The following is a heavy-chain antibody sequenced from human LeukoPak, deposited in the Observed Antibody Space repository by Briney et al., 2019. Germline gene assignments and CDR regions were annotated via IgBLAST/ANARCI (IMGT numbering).Heavy chain of an antibody. CDR3: ARRGGWLDGFDI. V-gene: IGHV3-48*02. D-gene: IGHD6-19*01. CDR1: GFTFSNFN. CDR2: ISRSSSTI. J-gene: IGHJ3*02. Sequence: GGSLRLSCAASGFTFSNFNMNWVRQAPGKGLEWVSYISRSSSTIYYADSVKGRFTISRDNAKNSLYLQMNSLRDEDTAVYYCARRGGWLDGFDIWGQGTMVTVSS.